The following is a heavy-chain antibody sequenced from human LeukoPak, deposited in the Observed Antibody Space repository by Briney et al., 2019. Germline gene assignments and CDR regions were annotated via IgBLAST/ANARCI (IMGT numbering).Heavy chain of an antibody. V-gene: IGHV4-39*01. CDR1: GGSISSSNYY. CDR2: IYHTGST. Sequence: PSETLSLTCTVSGGSISSSNYYWGWIRQPPGKGLEWIGNIYHTGSTYYIPSLKSRVTISSDTSKNQFSLKLSSVTAADTAMYYCASVRSGWYAGAPSWGQGTLVIVSS. D-gene: IGHD6-13*01. J-gene: IGHJ5*02. CDR3: ASVRSGWYAGAPS.